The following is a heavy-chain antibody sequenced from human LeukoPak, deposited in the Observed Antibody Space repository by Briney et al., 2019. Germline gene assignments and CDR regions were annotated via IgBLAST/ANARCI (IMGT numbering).Heavy chain of an antibody. J-gene: IGHJ4*02. D-gene: IGHD4-17*01. Sequence: ASVKVSCKASGYTFTNFGISWVRQAPGQGGEWMGWISAYNGNTNYAQRLQGRVTMTTDTSTSTAYMELRSLRSDDTAVYYCARDRDYGDYNTQDLFVYWGQGTLVTVSS. CDR2: ISAYNGNT. V-gene: IGHV1-18*01. CDR3: ARDRDYGDYNTQDLFVY. CDR1: GYTFTNFG.